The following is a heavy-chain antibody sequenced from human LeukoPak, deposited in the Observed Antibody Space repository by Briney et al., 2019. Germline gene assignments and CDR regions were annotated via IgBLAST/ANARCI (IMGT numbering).Heavy chain of an antibody. D-gene: IGHD3-22*01. Sequence: KPSETLSLTCTVSGGSISSYYWSWIRQPPGKGLEWIGYIYYSGSTNYNPSLKSRVTISVDTSKNQFSLKLNSVTAADTAVYYCAGGGDGGVYYYPMFDYWGQGPLVPVSS. CDR2: IYYSGST. CDR1: GGSISSYY. J-gene: IGHJ4*02. V-gene: IGHV4-59*01. CDR3: AGGGDGGVYYYPMFDY.